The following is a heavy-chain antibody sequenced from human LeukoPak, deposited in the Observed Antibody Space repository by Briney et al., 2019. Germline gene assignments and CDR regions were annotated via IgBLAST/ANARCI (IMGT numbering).Heavy chain of an antibody. V-gene: IGHV3-30-3*01. Sequence: GRSLRLSCAASGFTFSSYAMHWVRQAPGKGLEWVAVISYDGSNKYYADSVKGRFTISRDNSKNTLYLQMNSLRAEDTAVYYCARGVIPAAHLDYWGQGTLVTVSS. D-gene: IGHD2-2*01. CDR1: GFTFSSYA. CDR2: ISYDGSNK. J-gene: IGHJ4*02. CDR3: ARGVIPAAHLDY.